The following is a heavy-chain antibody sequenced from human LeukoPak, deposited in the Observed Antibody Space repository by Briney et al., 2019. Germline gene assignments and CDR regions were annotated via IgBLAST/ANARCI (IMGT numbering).Heavy chain of an antibody. D-gene: IGHD2-2*01. Sequence: SVKVSCKASGGTFSSYAISWVRQAPGQGLEWMGGIIPIFGTANYAQKFQGRVTITADEPTSTAYMELSSLRSEDTAVYYCARAMPDIVVVPAATTAYYYYGMDVWGQGTTVTVSS. V-gene: IGHV1-69*01. CDR1: GGTFSSYA. J-gene: IGHJ6*02. CDR3: ARAMPDIVVVPAATTAYYYYGMDV. CDR2: IIPIFGTA.